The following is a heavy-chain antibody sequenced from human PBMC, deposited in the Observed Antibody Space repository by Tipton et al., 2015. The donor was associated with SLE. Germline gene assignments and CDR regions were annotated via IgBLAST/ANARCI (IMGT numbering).Heavy chain of an antibody. V-gene: IGHV4-4*07. CDR1: GGSTSAYY. J-gene: IGHJ5*02. Sequence: TLSLTCTVSGGSTSAYYWTWIRQPAGKGREWIGRIYTTGNTNYNPSLKSRVTISVDTSKNQFSLKLTSLSAADTAVYYCARAGVFALDWFNPWGQGALVTVSS. CDR3: ARAGVFALDWFNP. CDR2: IYTTGNT.